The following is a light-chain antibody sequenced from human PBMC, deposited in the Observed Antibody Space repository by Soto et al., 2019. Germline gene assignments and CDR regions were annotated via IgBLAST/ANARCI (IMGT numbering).Light chain of an antibody. Sequence: QSALTQPASVSGSPGQSITISCTVTSSDIGVYNYVSWYQQHPGKAPKLVICEVSNRPSGVSSRFSGSKSGNTASLTISGLRAEDEADYYCTSFTTTNIWVFGGGTKVTVL. J-gene: IGLJ3*02. CDR2: EVS. V-gene: IGLV2-14*01. CDR3: TSFTTTNIWV. CDR1: SSDIGVYNY.